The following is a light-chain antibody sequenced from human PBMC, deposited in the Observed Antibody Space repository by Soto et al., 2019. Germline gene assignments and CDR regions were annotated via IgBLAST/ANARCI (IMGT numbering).Light chain of an antibody. CDR3: PQYDNLPPYT. Sequence: DIQMTQSPSSLSASVGDRVTITCQASQDISNYLNWYQQKPGKATKLLIYDASNLETGVPSRFSGSGSGTDFTFTISSLQPEDIATYYCPQYDNLPPYTFGQGTKLEIK. V-gene: IGKV1-33*01. CDR2: DAS. J-gene: IGKJ2*01. CDR1: QDISNY.